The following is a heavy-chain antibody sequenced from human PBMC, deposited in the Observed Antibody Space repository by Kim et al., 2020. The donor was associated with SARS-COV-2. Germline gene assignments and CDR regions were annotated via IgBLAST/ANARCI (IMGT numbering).Heavy chain of an antibody. CDR2: IYYSGST. D-gene: IGHD2-2*01. CDR3: ASPEIVVVPAAINNGAAAGTGGNYGMDV. J-gene: IGHJ6*02. V-gene: IGHV4-39*01. Sequence: SETLSLTCTVSGGSISSSSYYWGWIRQPPGKGLEWIGSIYYSGSTYYNPSLKSRVTISVDTSKNQFSLKLSSVTAADTAVYYCASPEIVVVPAAINNGAAAGTGGNYGMDVWGQGTTVTVSS. CDR1: GGSISSSSYY.